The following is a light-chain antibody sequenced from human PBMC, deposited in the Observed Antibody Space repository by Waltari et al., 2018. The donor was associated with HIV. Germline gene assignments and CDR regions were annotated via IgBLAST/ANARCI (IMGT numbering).Light chain of an antibody. CDR1: SGPVTSGHH. Sequence: QAVVTQEPSLTVSPGGTVTLTCGSSSGPVTSGHHPYWFQQKSGQAPRTLIYDTFNKHSWTPARFSGSLLGGSAALTLSGAQPEDEAEYFCLLSFAGARPVVFGGGTNLTVL. CDR3: LLSFAGARPVV. CDR2: DTF. J-gene: IGLJ2*01. V-gene: IGLV7-46*01.